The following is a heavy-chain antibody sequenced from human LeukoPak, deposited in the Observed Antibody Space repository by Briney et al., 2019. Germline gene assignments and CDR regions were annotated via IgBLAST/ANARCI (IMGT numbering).Heavy chain of an antibody. CDR1: GYTLTELS. J-gene: IGHJ4*02. Sequence: ASVKVSCKVSGYTLTELSMHWVRLAPGKGLEWMGGFDPEDGETIYAQKFRGRVTMTEDTSTDTAYMELSSLRSEDTAVYYCATDRAYYDFWSGSKQFDYWGQGTLVTVSS. CDR3: ATDRAYYDFWSGSKQFDY. V-gene: IGHV1-24*01. CDR2: FDPEDGET. D-gene: IGHD3-3*01.